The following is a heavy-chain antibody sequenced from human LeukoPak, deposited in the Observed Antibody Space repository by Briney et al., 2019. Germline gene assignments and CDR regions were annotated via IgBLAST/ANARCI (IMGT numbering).Heavy chain of an antibody. J-gene: IGHJ4*02. CDR2: INPNSGGT. V-gene: IGHV1-2*02. CDR1: GYTFTGYY. CDR3: ARASEQQLAYFDY. Sequence: GASVKVSCKASGYTFTGYYMHWVRQAPGQGLERMGWINPNSGGTNYAQKFQGRVTMTRDTSISTAYMELSRLRSDDTAVYYCARASEQQLAYFDYWGQGTLVTVSS. D-gene: IGHD6-13*01.